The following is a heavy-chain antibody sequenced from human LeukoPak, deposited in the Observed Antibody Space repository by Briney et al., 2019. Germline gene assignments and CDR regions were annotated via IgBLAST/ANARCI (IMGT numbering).Heavy chain of an antibody. CDR1: GFTVSSNY. V-gene: IGHV3-66*01. Sequence: GRSLRLSCAASGFTVSSNYMSWVRQAPGKGLEWVSVIYSGGSTYYADSVKGRFTISRDNSKNTLYLQMNSLRAEDTAVYYCARDAVVVIPYGMDVWGQGTTVTVSS. CDR2: IYSGGST. D-gene: IGHD3-22*01. J-gene: IGHJ6*02. CDR3: ARDAVVVIPYGMDV.